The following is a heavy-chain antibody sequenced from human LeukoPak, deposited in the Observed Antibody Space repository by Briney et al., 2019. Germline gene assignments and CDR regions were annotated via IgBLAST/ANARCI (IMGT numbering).Heavy chain of an antibody. J-gene: IGHJ4*02. Sequence: GGSLRLSCAASGFTFSSYSMNWVRQAPGKGLEGVSSISSSSSYIYYADSVKGRFTISRDNAKNSLYLQMNSLRAEDTAVYYCAKTVVVAALFHDYWGQGTLVTVSS. CDR2: ISSSSSYI. V-gene: IGHV3-21*01. CDR3: AKTVVVAALFHDY. CDR1: GFTFSSYS. D-gene: IGHD2-15*01.